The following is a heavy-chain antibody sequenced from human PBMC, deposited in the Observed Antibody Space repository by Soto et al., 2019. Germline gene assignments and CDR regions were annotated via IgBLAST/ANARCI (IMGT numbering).Heavy chain of an antibody. Sequence: SETLSLTCTVSGGSISSYYWSWIRQPPGKGLEWIGYIYYSGSTNYNPSLKSRVTISVDTSKNQFSLQMNSLTTEDTAIYYCADLTWSGSYLPWGQGTLVTVSS. CDR2: IYYSGST. V-gene: IGHV4-59*12. CDR3: ADLTWSGSYLP. CDR1: GGSISSYY. D-gene: IGHD3-3*01. J-gene: IGHJ4*02.